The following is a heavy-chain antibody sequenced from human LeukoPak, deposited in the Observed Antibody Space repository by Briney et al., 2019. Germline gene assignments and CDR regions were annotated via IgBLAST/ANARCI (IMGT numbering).Heavy chain of an antibody. J-gene: IGHJ4*02. Sequence: GGSLRLSCAASGFTFSSYAMHWVRQAPGKGLEWVAVISYDGSNKYYADSVKGRFTISRDNSKNTLYLQMNSLRAEDTAVYYCARDGGKAAAGTIDSWGQGTLVVVSS. CDR1: GFTFSSYA. V-gene: IGHV3-30-3*01. D-gene: IGHD6-25*01. CDR2: ISYDGSNK. CDR3: ARDGGKAAAGTIDS.